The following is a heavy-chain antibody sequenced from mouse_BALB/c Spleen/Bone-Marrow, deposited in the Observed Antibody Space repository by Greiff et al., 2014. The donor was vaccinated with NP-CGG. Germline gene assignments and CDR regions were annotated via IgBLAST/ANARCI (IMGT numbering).Heavy chain of an antibody. CDR3: ARSYSCGYFDV. CDR2: IHPNSGNT. Sequence: QVQLKQSGSVLVRPGASVKLSCKASGYTFTSSWMHWAKQRPGKGLEWIGDIHPNSGNTNYNEKFKDKANLTVDTSSNTAYVDLSRLTSEDSAVYYCARSYSCGYFDVWGPGTTVTVSS. CDR1: GYTFTSSW. J-gene: IGHJ1*01. D-gene: IGHD2-12*01. V-gene: IGHV1S130*01.